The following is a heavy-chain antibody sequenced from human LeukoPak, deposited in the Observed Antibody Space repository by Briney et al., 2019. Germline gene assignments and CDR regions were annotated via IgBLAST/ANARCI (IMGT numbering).Heavy chain of an antibody. CDR2: ISYDGSDK. D-gene: IGHD1-26*01. Sequence: GGSLRLSCAASGFTFSSYAIHWARQAPGKGLEWVAVISYDGSDKYYADSVKGRFTISRDNFKDTSHLQMNSLRVEDTALYYCARDRGSGYRGSYYNFDYWGQGTLVTVSS. CDR3: ARDRGSGYRGSYYNFDY. V-gene: IGHV3-30-3*01. J-gene: IGHJ4*02. CDR1: GFTFSSYA.